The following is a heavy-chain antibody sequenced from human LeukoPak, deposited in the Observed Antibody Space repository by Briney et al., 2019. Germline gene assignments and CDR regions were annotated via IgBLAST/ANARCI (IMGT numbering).Heavy chain of an antibody. V-gene: IGHV4-30-4*01. J-gene: IGHJ5*02. CDR2: MYYSGST. D-gene: IGHD3-22*01. CDR1: GGSISSGDYY. CDR3: ARPYYYDSRIDP. Sequence: SETLSLTCTVSGGSISSGDYYWSWIRQPPGKGLEWIAHMYYSGSTYYNPSLKSRVTMPADTSKNQLSLKLSSVTAADTAVYYCARPYYYDSRIDPWGQGILVTVSS.